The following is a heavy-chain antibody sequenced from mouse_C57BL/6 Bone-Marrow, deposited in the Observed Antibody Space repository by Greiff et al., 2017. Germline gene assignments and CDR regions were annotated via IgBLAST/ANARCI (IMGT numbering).Heavy chain of an antibody. V-gene: IGHV1-64*01. J-gene: IGHJ2*01. CDR3: ASRTPFYNGNTYYFDC. D-gene: IGHD2-1*01. CDR2: IHPNSGST. CDR1: GYTFTSYW. Sequence: QVQLQQPGAELVKPGASVKLSCKASGYTFTSYWMHWVKQRPGQGLEWIGMIHPNSGSTNYNEKFKSKATLTVDKSSSTAYIQLSSLTSKDTAVYYRASRTPFYNGNTYYFDCWGQGATLTISS.